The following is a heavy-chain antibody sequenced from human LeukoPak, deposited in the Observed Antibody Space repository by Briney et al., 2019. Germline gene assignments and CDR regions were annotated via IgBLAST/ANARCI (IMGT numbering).Heavy chain of an antibody. CDR3: AKGKGASSWYYFGF. CDR2: IRGSGDNT. V-gene: IGHV3-23*01. J-gene: IGHJ4*02. D-gene: IGHD6-13*01. CDR1: GFTFSSYA. Sequence: GGSLRLSCAASGFTFSSYAMSWVRQAPGKGLEWVSTIRGSGDNTYYADSVKGRFTISRDNSKNTLFLQMNSLRAEDTAVYYCAKGKGASSWYYFGFWGQGTLVTVSS.